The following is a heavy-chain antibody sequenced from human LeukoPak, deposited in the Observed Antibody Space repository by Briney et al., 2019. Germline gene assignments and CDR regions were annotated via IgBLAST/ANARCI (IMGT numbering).Heavy chain of an antibody. D-gene: IGHD1-1*01. J-gene: IGHJ4*02. V-gene: IGHV3-21*01. CDR1: GFTFSSYS. Sequence: GGSLRLSCAASGFTFSSYSMNWVRQAPGKGLEWGAYISHRNSHTFYADSVRGRFTISRDTAKNSLYLQMNSLRAEDTAVYYCARELDGIQDFDYWGQGTLVTVSS. CDR3: ARELDGIQDFDY. CDR2: ISHRNSHT.